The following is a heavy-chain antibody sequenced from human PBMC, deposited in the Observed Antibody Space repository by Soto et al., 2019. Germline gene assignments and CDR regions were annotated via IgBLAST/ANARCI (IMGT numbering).Heavy chain of an antibody. D-gene: IGHD3-3*01. CDR1: GFTFSSYS. J-gene: IGHJ6*02. CDR2: ISSSSSTI. Sequence: PGRLQRLSYTASGFTFSSYSMNWVRQAPGKGLEWVSYISSSSSTIYYADSVKGRFTISRDNAKNSLYLQMNSLRDEDTAVYYCARGQTTIFGVEGDVWGQGTTVTVSS. CDR3: ARGQTTIFGVEGDV. V-gene: IGHV3-48*02.